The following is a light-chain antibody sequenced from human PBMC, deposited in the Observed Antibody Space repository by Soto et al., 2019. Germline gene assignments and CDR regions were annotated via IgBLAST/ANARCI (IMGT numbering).Light chain of an antibody. V-gene: IGKV1-39*01. CDR1: QSISSY. CDR2: AAS. CDR3: QHYNSYSEA. Sequence: IQMTQSPSSLSASVGDRVTITCRASQSISSYLNWYQQKPGKAPKLLIYAASSLQSGVPSRFSGSGSGTEFTLTISSLQPDDFATYYCQHYNSYSEACGQGTKVDIK. J-gene: IGKJ1*01.